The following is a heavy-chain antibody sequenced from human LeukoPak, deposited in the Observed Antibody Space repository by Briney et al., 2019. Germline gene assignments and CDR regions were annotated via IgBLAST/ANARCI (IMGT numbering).Heavy chain of an antibody. Sequence: PGGSLRLSCAASGFTFSSYAMPWVRQAPGKGLEWVAVISYDGSNKYYADSVKGRFTISRDNSKNTLYLQMNSLRAEDTAVYYCARENAGYDAFDIWGQGTMVTVSS. J-gene: IGHJ3*02. CDR1: GFTFSSYA. D-gene: IGHD5-12*01. CDR3: ARENAGYDAFDI. V-gene: IGHV3-30*04. CDR2: ISYDGSNK.